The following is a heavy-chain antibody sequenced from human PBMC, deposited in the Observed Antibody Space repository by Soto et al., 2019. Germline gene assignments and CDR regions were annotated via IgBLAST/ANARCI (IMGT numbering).Heavy chain of an antibody. V-gene: IGHV1-18*04. D-gene: IGHD6-6*01. J-gene: IGHJ4*02. CDR3: ARFEYSSSPDY. CDR2: ISAYNGNT. CDR1: CYTFTSYG. Sequence: GXSAKGSFKASCYTFTSYGISWVRQAPVQGLEWMGWISAYNGNTNYAQKLQGRVTMTTDTSTSTAYMELRSLRSDDTAVYYCARFEYSSSPDYWGQGTPVTVYS.